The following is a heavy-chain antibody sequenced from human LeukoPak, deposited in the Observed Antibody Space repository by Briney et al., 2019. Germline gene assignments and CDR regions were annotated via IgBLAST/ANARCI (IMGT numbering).Heavy chain of an antibody. D-gene: IGHD5-12*01. CDR1: GGSITSDRYY. J-gene: IGHJ4*02. CDR2: IFTSGST. CDR3: ARTVAMIGMYYYDY. Sequence: SETLSLTCTVSGGSITSDRYYWRWIRQPAGKGLEWIGRIFTSGSTHSDPSLKSRLTMSVDRPKNQFSLRLTPVTAADTGVYYCARTVAMIGMYYYDYWGQGTVVTVSS. V-gene: IGHV4-61*02.